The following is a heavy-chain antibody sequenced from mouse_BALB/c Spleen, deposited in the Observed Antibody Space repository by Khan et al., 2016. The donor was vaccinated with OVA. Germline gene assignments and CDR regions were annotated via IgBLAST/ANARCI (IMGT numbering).Heavy chain of an antibody. D-gene: IGHD1-1*01. CDR3: ARRGLRWDFDD. CDR1: GYTFINYW. V-gene: IGHV1-7*01. Sequence: LEESGAELAKPGASVKMSCKASGYTFINYWILWIKQRPGQGLEWIGYINPSTGYTEYNQNFKDKATLTADISSSTAYMQLSSLTSEDSAVYYCARRGLRWDFDDWGQGTTLTVSS. J-gene: IGHJ2*01. CDR2: INPSTGYT.